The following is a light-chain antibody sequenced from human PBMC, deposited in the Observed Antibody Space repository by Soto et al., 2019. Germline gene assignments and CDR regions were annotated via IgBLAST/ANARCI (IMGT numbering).Light chain of an antibody. CDR2: GNN. CDR3: QSYDSSLSGYV. V-gene: IGLV1-40*01. CDR1: SANIGAAYN. J-gene: IGLJ1*01. Sequence: HSVLTQPPSVSGAPGQRVSISCTGSSANIGAAYNVDWYQQLPGTAPKLLIYGNNNRPSGVPARFSGSKSGTSASLAIAGLQAEDEGDYYCQSYDSSLSGYVFGPGTKVTVX.